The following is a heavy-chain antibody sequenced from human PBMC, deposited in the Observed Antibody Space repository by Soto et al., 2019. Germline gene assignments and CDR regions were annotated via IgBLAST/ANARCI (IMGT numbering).Heavy chain of an antibody. CDR2: ISSSSRII. J-gene: IGHJ4*02. CDR1: GFTFSSYS. D-gene: IGHD3-22*01. Sequence: GGSLRLSCAASGFTFSSYSMNWVRQAPGKGLEWVSYISSSSRIISYADSVKGRFTISRDNAKNSLYLQMNSLRAEDTAVYYCAKEGLVYYYDSSGYYYLPPYIDYWGQGTLVTVSS. V-gene: IGHV3-48*01. CDR3: AKEGLVYYYDSSGYYYLPPYIDY.